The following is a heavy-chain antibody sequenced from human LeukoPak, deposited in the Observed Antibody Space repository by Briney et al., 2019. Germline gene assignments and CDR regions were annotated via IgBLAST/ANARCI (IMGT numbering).Heavy chain of an antibody. CDR2: IKQDGSEK. Sequence: GGSLRLSCAASGFTFSSYWMSWVRQAPGKGLEWVANIKQDGSEKYYVDSVKGRFTISRDNAKNSLYLQMNSLRVEDTAVYYCARDKYGSGSYYNRPAYYYYGMNVWGQGTTVIVSS. CDR3: ARDKYGSGSYYNRPAYYYYGMNV. J-gene: IGHJ6*02. CDR1: GFTFSSYW. D-gene: IGHD3-10*01. V-gene: IGHV3-7*03.